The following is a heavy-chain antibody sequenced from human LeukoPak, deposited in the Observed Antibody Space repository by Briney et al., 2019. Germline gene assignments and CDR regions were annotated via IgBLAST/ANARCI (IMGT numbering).Heavy chain of an antibody. Sequence: SVRVSCKASGGTFISSAISWVRQAPGQGLEWMGGIIPILGTTSYAQKFQGRVTISTDESTGTAYMELSSLRSEDTAVYYCARGSTMVLYFYYMDVWGKGTTVTVSS. CDR2: IIPILGTT. V-gene: IGHV1-69*05. CDR1: GGTFISSA. J-gene: IGHJ6*03. CDR3: ARGSTMVLYFYYMDV. D-gene: IGHD4/OR15-4a*01.